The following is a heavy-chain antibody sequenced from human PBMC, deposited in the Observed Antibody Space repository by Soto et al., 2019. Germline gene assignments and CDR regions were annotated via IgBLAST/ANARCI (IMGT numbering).Heavy chain of an antibody. Sequence: QVQLVESGGGVVQPGRSLRLSSAASGFTFSSYGMHWVRQAPGKGLEWVAVIWYDGSNKYYADSVKGRFTISRDNSKNTLYLQMNSLRAEDTAVYYCERDDTRPCDTATEDAFDIWGQGTMVTVSS. V-gene: IGHV3-33*01. CDR1: GFTFSSYG. D-gene: IGHD5-18*01. CDR2: IWYDGSNK. CDR3: ERDDTRPCDTATEDAFDI. J-gene: IGHJ3*02.